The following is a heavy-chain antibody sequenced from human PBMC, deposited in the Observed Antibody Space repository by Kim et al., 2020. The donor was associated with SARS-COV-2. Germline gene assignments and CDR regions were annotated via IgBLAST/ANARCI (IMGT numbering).Heavy chain of an antibody. CDR2: TYYRSKWYN. V-gene: IGHV6-1*01. D-gene: IGHD6-13*01. Sequence: SQTLSLTCAISGDSVSSNSAAWNWIRQSPSRGLEWLGRTYYRSKWYNDYAVSVKSRITINPDTSKNQFSLQLNSVTPEDTAVYYCARGGRNGQQLVNWFDPWGQGTLVTVSS. J-gene: IGHJ5*02. CDR1: GDSVSSNSAA. CDR3: ARGGRNGQQLVNWFDP.